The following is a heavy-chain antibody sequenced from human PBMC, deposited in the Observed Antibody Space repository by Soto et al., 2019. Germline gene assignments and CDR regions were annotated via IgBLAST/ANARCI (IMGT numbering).Heavy chain of an antibody. Sequence: PXDTLSLTCTVSGVSVSSSGYYWNWIRQPPGKGLEWIGYIFTGGTTNYNPSLNSRITISLDTSKNQFSLRLSSVTAADTAVYYCARSPRFCSGGKCNTRYFQHWGRGTLVTVSS. CDR1: GVSVSSSGYY. CDR3: ARSPRFCSGGKCNTRYFQH. V-gene: IGHV4-61*08. CDR2: IFTGGTT. D-gene: IGHD2-15*01. J-gene: IGHJ1*01.